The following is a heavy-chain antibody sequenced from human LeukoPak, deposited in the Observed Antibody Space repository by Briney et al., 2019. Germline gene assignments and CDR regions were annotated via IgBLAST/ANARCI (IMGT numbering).Heavy chain of an antibody. J-gene: IGHJ4*02. CDR3: ARGGGYSYETYFFDY. V-gene: IGHV4-38-2*02. Sequence: PSETLSLTCTVSDYSISSGYYWVWIRQPPGKGLEWIGSIYHSGSTFYNPSLKSRVTISVDTSKNQFSLKLTSVTAADTAVYYCARGGGYSYETYFFDYWGQGTLVTVSS. D-gene: IGHD5-18*01. CDR1: DYSISSGYY. CDR2: IYHSGST.